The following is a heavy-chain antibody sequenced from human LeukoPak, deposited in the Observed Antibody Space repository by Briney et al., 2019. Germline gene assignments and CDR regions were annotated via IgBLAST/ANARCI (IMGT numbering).Heavy chain of an antibody. D-gene: IGHD1-26*01. J-gene: IGHJ4*02. V-gene: IGHV3-23*01. CDR1: GFTFSTYA. Sequence: PGGSLTLSCAASGFTFSTYAMSWVRQAPGKGLEWVSAISGSGGSTYYADSVKGRFTISRDNSKNTLYLQMNSLRAEDTAVYYCAKDWELNFDYWGQGTLVTVSS. CDR3: AKDWELNFDY. CDR2: ISGSGGST.